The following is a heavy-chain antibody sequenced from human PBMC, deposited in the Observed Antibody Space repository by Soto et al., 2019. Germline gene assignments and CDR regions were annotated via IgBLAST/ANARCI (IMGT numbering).Heavy chain of an antibody. Sequence: GSLRLSCAASGFTFSSYSMNWVRQAPGKGLEWVSSISSSSSYIYHADSVKGRFTISRDNAKNSLYLQMNSLRAEDTAVYYCASPLRGTEVAATLVGPMDVWGQGTTVTVSS. CDR2: ISSSSSYI. CDR1: GFTFSSYS. J-gene: IGHJ6*02. D-gene: IGHD6-19*01. V-gene: IGHV3-21*01. CDR3: ASPLRGTEVAATLVGPMDV.